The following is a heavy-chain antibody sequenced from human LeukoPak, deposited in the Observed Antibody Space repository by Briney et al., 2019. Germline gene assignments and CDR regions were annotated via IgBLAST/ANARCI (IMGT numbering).Heavy chain of an antibody. J-gene: IGHJ4*02. CDR2: IYYSGST. D-gene: IGHD6-19*01. CDR3: ARVSSGWHSPFDY. V-gene: IGHV4-59*01. CDR1: GGSISSYY. Sequence: SETLSLTCTVSGGSISSYYWRWIRQPPGKGLEWIGYIYYSGSTNYNPSLKSRVTISVDTSKNQFSLKLSSVAAADTAVYYCARVSSGWHSPFDYWGQGSLVTVSS.